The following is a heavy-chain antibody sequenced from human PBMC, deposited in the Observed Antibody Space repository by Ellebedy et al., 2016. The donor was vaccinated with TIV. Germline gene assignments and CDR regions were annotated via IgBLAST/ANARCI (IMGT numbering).Heavy chain of an antibody. J-gene: IGHJ3*02. D-gene: IGHD2-15*01. V-gene: IGHV4-34*01. Sequence: RVAISVDTSKNQFSLKLSSLTAADTAVYYCARVKAYSAFDIWGQGTRVTVSS. CDR3: ARVKAYSAFDI.